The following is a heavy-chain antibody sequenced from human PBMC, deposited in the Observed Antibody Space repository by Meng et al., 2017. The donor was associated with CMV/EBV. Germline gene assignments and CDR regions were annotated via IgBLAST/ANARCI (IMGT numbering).Heavy chain of an antibody. CDR3: AKDSAQGRRMWLFNY. Sequence: SGFSFSSDGVSWVRRDRGKGVEWVSAISGSGGSTYYADSVKGLFSITRNNSKNTQNLQMNSLSAEDTAVYYGAKDSAQGRRMWLFNYWGQGTLVTVSS. CDR1: GFSFSSDG. J-gene: IGHJ4*02. V-gene: IGHV3-23*01. CDR2: ISGSGGST. D-gene: IGHD2-21*01.